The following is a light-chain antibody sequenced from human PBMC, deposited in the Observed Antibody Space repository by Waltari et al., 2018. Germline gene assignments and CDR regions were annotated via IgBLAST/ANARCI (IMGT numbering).Light chain of an antibody. Sequence: SYFLTHQPPLSVPHGRPARISFGGTIKGKVFTCSNQKPAQAPFLFIYYETVRPSGIPDRFSGSSSGDTATLTISRVEAGDEADYYCQVWDSSSDPPHVFGTGTKVTV. CDR3: QVWDSSSDPPHV. J-gene: IGLJ1*01. CDR1: IKGKV. V-gene: IGLV3-21*04. CDR2: YET.